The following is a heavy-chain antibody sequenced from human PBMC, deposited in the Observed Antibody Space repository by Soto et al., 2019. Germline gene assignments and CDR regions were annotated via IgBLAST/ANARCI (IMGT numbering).Heavy chain of an antibody. CDR3: VRRLVYTYGTHFDY. V-gene: IGHV1-46*01. CDR2: ISPRGGAT. D-gene: IGHD6-6*01. Sequence: APGQRFEWMGLISPRGGATNYAQKFRGRVTMTRDTSTATVYLELNSLRSEDTAIYYCVRRLVYTYGTHFDYWGQGSLVTVSS. J-gene: IGHJ4*02.